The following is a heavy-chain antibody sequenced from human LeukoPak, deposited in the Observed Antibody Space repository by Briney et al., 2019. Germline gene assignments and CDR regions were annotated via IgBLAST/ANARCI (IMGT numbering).Heavy chain of an antibody. CDR1: GFTFSNYA. J-gene: IGHJ4*02. Sequence: SGGSLRLSCAASGFTFSNYAMSWVRQAPGKGLEWVAVTVGGGDGTYYADSVKGRFTISRDNSNNTLYLQMNSLRAEDTAVYCAKLTTSWGQGTLVTVSS. D-gene: IGHD4-11*01. V-gene: IGHV3-23*01. CDR2: TVGGGDGT. CDR3: KLTTS.